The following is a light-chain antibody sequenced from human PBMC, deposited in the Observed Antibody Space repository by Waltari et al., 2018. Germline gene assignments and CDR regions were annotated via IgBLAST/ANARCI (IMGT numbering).Light chain of an antibody. CDR3: QESFTSPRT. J-gene: IGKJ1*01. CDR1: QTIFLF. V-gene: IGKV1-39*01. CDR2: GAS. Sequence: DIQMSQSPSSLSASLGDRVTITCRASQTIFLFLNWYQQRPGKGPNLLIYGASILHSGVPSRFSGSGSGTDFTLTISNLQPEDVATYYCQESFTSPRTFGHGTKVEI.